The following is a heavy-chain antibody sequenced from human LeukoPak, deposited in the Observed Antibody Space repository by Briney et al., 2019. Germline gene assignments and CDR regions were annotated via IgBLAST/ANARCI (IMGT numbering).Heavy chain of an antibody. V-gene: IGHV7-4-1*02. Sequence: APVTVSCKASGYNFTTYAMNWVRQAPGQGLEWMGWINTDTGNPTYAQGFTGRFDFSLDTSVSTAYLQISSLKAEDTAVYYCGLLWLPNWFDPWGQGTLVTVSS. D-gene: IGHD3-10*01. J-gene: IGHJ5*02. CDR3: GLLWLPNWFDP. CDR1: GYNFTTYA. CDR2: INTDTGNP.